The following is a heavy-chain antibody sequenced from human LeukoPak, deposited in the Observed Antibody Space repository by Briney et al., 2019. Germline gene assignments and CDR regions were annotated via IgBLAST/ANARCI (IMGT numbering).Heavy chain of an antibody. CDR2: INPTGGST. CDR3: ATDHQYGDYDGTFDY. Sequence: GASVKVSCKASGYTFTRYYVHWVRQAPGQGLEWMGIINPTGGSTSYAQKFQGRVTMTRDMSTSTVYMQLSSLRSEDTAVYYCATDHQYGDYDGTFDYWGQGTLVTVSS. CDR1: GYTFTRYY. D-gene: IGHD4-17*01. V-gene: IGHV1-46*01. J-gene: IGHJ4*02.